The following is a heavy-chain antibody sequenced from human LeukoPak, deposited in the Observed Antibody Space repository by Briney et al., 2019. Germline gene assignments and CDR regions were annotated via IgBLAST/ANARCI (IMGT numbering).Heavy chain of an antibody. CDR1: GFTVSSNY. Sequence: GGSLRLSCAASGFTVSSNYMIWVRQAPGKGLEGVANIKQDGSEKYYVDSVKGRFTISRDNAKNSLYLQMNSLRAEDTAVYYCARGGGGYSYGYDYWGQGTLVTVSS. CDR3: ARGGGGYSYGYDY. CDR2: IKQDGSEK. D-gene: IGHD5-18*01. V-gene: IGHV3-7*01. J-gene: IGHJ4*02.